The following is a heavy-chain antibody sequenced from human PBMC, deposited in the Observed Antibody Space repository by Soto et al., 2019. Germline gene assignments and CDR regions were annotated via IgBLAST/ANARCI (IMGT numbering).Heavy chain of an antibody. CDR1: VGSISSYY. Sequence: SETLSLTCTVSVGSISSYYWSWIRQPPGKGLEWIGYIYYSGSTNYNPSLKSRVTISVDTSKNQFSLKLSSVTAADTAVYYCARTYSSSWSPYYFDYWGQGTLVTVS. D-gene: IGHD6-13*01. CDR3: ARTYSSSWSPYYFDY. J-gene: IGHJ4*02. CDR2: IYYSGST. V-gene: IGHV4-59*01.